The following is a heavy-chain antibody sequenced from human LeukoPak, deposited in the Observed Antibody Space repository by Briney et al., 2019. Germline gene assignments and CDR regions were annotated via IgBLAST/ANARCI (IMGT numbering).Heavy chain of an antibody. J-gene: IGHJ4*02. D-gene: IGHD6-19*01. V-gene: IGHV1-2*02. CDR3: ARDGTSSSGWYNLPY. CDR2: INPNSGGT. CDR1: GYTFAGNY. Sequence: GASVKVSCKASGYTFAGNYMHWVRQAPGQGLEWMGWINPNSGGTNYAQKFQGRVTMSRDTSISTAYMELSRLRSDDTAVYYCARDGTSSSGWYNLPYWGQGALVTVSS.